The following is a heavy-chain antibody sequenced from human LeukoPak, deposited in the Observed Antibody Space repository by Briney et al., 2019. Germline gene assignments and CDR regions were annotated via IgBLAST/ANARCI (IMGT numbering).Heavy chain of an antibody. Sequence: SETLSLTCTVSGGSISSYYWSWVRQPPGKGLERMGYIYYSRSTNYKPSLKSRVTISVDTSKNQFSLKVSSVTAADTAVYYCARDRWLGYWGQGTLVTVSS. V-gene: IGHV4-59*01. CDR2: IYYSRST. CDR3: ARDRWLGY. J-gene: IGHJ4*02. D-gene: IGHD5-18*01. CDR1: GGSISSYY.